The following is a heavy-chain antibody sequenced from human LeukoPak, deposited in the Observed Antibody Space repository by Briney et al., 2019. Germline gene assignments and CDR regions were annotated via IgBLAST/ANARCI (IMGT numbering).Heavy chain of an antibody. CDR3: ARPAEGPGSYYDY. V-gene: IGHV4-39*01. D-gene: IGHD3-10*01. J-gene: IGHJ4*02. CDR2: IYYSGST. Sequence: SETLSLTCTVSGGSISSSSYYWGWIRQPPGKGLEWIGSIYYSGSTYYNPSLKSRVTISVDTSKNQFSLKLSSVTAADMAVYYCARPAEGPGSYYDYWGQGTLVTVSS. CDR1: GGSISSSSYY.